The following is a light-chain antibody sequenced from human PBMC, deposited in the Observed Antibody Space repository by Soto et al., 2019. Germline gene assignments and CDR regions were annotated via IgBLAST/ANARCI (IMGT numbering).Light chain of an antibody. V-gene: IGKV3-15*01. CDR2: GAS. Sequence: ETVMTQSPATLSASPGERATLSCRASQGVSSNLAWYHQKPGQAPRLLIYGASTRATGIPARFSGSGSGREFTLTISSLQSEDFGVYYCQQYNNWPPYTFGQGTKVDIK. CDR3: QQYNNWPPYT. CDR1: QGVSSN. J-gene: IGKJ2*01.